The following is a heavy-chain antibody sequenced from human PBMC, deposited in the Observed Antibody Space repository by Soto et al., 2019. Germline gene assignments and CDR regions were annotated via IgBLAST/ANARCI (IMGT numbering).Heavy chain of an antibody. CDR1: GGTFSSYT. V-gene: IGHV1-69*04. CDR3: ARDGYSGYGDYYYYMDV. J-gene: IGHJ6*03. Sequence: SVKVSCKASGGTFSSYTISWVRQAPGQGLEWMGRIIPILGIANYAQKFQGRVTITADKSTSTAYMELSSLRSEDTAVYYCARDGYSGYGDYYYYMDVWGKGTTVTVSS. D-gene: IGHD5-12*01. CDR2: IIPILGIA.